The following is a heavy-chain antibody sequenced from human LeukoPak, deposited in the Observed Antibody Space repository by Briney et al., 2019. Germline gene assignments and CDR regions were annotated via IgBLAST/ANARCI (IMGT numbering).Heavy chain of an antibody. D-gene: IGHD2-8*01. CDR1: GYTFSRYD. V-gene: IGHV3-23*01. J-gene: IGHJ4*02. CDR2: ISGSGGST. Sequence: PGGSLRLSCAASGYTFSRYDVSGLRQSPGKGVEGVSDISGSGGSTYYADSVKGRFTISRDNSKNTLYLQMNSLRAEDTAVYYCASRPELMVYGPVGYWGQGTLVTVSS. CDR3: ASRPELMVYGPVGY.